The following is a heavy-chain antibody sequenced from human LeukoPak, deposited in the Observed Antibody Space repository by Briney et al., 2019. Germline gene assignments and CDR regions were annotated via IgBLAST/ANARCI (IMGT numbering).Heavy chain of an antibody. J-gene: IGHJ1*01. CDR1: GGSLSPYY. CDR3: GRAGRDHGEYFQF. D-gene: IGHD2-21*02. V-gene: IGHV4-59*01. CDR2: IHYSGST. Sequence: PSETLSLTCTVSGGSLSPYYWSWIRQPPGKGLEWIGYIHYSGSTNYNPSLKSRVTISIDTSENQFSLKLSSVTAADTAVYYCGRAGRDHGEYFQFWGQGTLVTVSS.